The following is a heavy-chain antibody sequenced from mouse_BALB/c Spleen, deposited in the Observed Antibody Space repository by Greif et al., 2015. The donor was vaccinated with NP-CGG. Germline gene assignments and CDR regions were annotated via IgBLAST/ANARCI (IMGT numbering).Heavy chain of an antibody. D-gene: IGHD1-1*01. Sequence: EVKLVESGGGLVKPGGSLKLSCAASGFTFSDYYMYWVRQTPEKRLEWVATISDGGSYTYYPDSVKGRFTISRDNAKNNLYLQMSSLKSEDTAMYYCARGPRSSYDYFDYWGQGTTLTVSS. V-gene: IGHV5-4*02. CDR1: GFTFSDYY. J-gene: IGHJ2*01. CDR2: ISDGGSYT. CDR3: ARGPRSSYDYFDY.